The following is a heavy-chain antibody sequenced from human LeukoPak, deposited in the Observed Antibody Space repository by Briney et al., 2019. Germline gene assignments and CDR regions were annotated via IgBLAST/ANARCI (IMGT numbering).Heavy chain of an antibody. J-gene: IGHJ4*02. CDR1: GYTFTSYD. CDR3: ARGLGLAYCGGDCYYD. CDR2: MNPNSGNT. Sequence: ASVKVSCKASGYTFTSYDINWVRQATGQGLEWMGWMNPNSGNTGYAQKFQGRVTMTRNTSISTAYMELSSLRSEDTAVYYCARGLGLAYCGGDCYYDWGQGTLVTVSS. D-gene: IGHD2-21*02. V-gene: IGHV1-8*01.